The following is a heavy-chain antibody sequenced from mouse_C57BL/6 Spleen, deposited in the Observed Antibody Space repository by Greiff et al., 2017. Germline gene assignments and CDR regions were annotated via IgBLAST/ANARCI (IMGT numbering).Heavy chain of an antibody. J-gene: IGHJ4*01. D-gene: IGHD1-1*01. Sequence: VQVVESGPGLVAPSQSLSITCTVSGFSLTSYAISWVRQPPGKGLEWLGVIWTGGGTNYNSALKSRLSISKDNSKSQVFLKMNSLQTDDTARYYCARTFIPYYYAMDYWGQGTSVTVSS. CDR3: ARTFIPYYYAMDY. V-gene: IGHV2-9-1*01. CDR1: GFSLTSYA. CDR2: IWTGGGT.